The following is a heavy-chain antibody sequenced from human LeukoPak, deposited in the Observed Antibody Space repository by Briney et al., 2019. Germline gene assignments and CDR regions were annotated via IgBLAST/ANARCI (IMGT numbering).Heavy chain of an antibody. J-gene: IGHJ4*02. CDR1: GFTLSSYA. D-gene: IGHD3-10*02. Sequence: GGSLRLSCVVSGFTLSSYAMSWVRQAPGKGLEWVAATSSSDSGKYHADSVRGRFTFSRDMSKNTLYLQMNNLRAEDTAVYYCARMLGGGYTGLFDCWGQGTLVTVSS. CDR3: ARMLGGGYTGLFDC. V-gene: IGHV3-23*01. CDR2: TSSSDSGK.